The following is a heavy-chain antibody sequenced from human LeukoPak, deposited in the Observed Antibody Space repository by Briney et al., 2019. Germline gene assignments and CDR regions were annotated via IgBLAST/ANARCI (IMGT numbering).Heavy chain of an antibody. CDR1: GFTFSSYA. CDR3: ARGGPIIDDAFDI. J-gene: IGHJ3*02. V-gene: IGHV3-30-3*01. CDR2: ISSDGTIK. Sequence: PGRSLRLSCAASGFTFSSYAMHWVRQAPGKGLEWVAVISSDGTIKYYADSVKGRFTISRDNSKNTLYLQMNSLRAEDTAVYYCARGGPIIDDAFDIWGQGTMVTVSS. D-gene: IGHD3-10*01.